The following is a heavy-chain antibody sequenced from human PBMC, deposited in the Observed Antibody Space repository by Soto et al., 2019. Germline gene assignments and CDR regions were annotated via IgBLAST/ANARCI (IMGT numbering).Heavy chain of an antibody. CDR2: IYYSGST. CDR1: GGSISSGDYY. V-gene: IGHV4-30-4*01. Sequence: SETLSLTCTVSGGSISSGDYYWSWIRQPPGKGLEWIGYIYYSGSTYYNPSLKSRVTISVDTSKNQFSLKLSSVTAADTAVYYCATIAAVRYYYGMDVWGQRTKVTVSS. J-gene: IGHJ6*02. D-gene: IGHD6-13*01. CDR3: ATIAAVRYYYGMDV.